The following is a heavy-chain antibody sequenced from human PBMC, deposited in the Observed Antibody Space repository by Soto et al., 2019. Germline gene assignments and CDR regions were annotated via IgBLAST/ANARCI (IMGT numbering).Heavy chain of an antibody. V-gene: IGHV1-69*01. Sequence: QVQLVQSGAEVKKPGSSVKVSCKASGGTFSSYAISWVRQAPGQGLEWMGGIIPIFGTANYAQKFQGRVTITADESTSTAYMELSSLRSEDTAVYHCARDRHSGYDNYYYYGMDVWGQGTTVTVSS. J-gene: IGHJ6*02. CDR2: IIPIFGTA. CDR1: GGTFSSYA. CDR3: ARDRHSGYDNYYYYGMDV. D-gene: IGHD5-12*01.